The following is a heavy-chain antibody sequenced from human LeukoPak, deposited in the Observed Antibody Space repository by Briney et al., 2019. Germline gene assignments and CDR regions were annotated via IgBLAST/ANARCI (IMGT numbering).Heavy chain of an antibody. CDR1: GYSINSGYS. Sequence: SETLSLTCTVSGYSINSGYSWGWIRQPPGKGLEWIGNIYHRGNTYSNPSLKSRVNISVDTSKNQFSLKLSSVTAADTAVYYCARHTWYNGYDRYFDLWGRGTLVTVSS. V-gene: IGHV4-38-2*02. D-gene: IGHD5-12*01. CDR3: ARHTWYNGYDRYFDL. CDR2: IYHRGNT. J-gene: IGHJ2*01.